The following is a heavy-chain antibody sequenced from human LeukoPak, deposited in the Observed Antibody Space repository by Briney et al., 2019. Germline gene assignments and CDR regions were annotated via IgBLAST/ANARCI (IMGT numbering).Heavy chain of an antibody. J-gene: IGHJ3*02. Sequence: SETLSLTCTVSGGSISSYYWSWIRQPPGKGLEWIGYIYYSGSTNYNPSLKSRVTISVGTSKNQFSLKLSSVTAADTAVYYCARDLGLRYCSGGSCQTSDAFDIWGQGTMVTVSS. D-gene: IGHD2-15*01. CDR2: IYYSGST. CDR3: ARDLGLRYCSGGSCQTSDAFDI. CDR1: GGSISSYY. V-gene: IGHV4-59*01.